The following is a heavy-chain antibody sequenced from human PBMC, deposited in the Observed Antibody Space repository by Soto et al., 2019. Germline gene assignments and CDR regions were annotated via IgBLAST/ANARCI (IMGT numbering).Heavy chain of an antibody. V-gene: IGHV4-59*08. D-gene: IGHD3-16*01. Sequence: QVQLQESGPGLVKPSETLSLTCTVSGGSISSYYWSWIRQPPVKRLEWIGYIYYSGSTHYNPSLESRVTISVDTSKNQFSLKLSSVTAADTAVYHCVRHDIRMIGLMDVWGQGTTVTVSS. CDR3: VRHDIRMIGLMDV. CDR1: GGSISSYY. CDR2: IYYSGST. J-gene: IGHJ6*02.